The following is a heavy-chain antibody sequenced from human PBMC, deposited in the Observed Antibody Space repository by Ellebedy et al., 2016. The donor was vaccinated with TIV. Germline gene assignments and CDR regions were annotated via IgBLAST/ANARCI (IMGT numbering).Heavy chain of an antibody. V-gene: IGHV1-8*01. CDR1: GSTFTSYE. D-gene: IGHD2-15*01. Sequence: AASVKVSCKASGSTFTSYEINWARQATGQGLEWMGWMNPNSVNTGYEQKLQGRVTLTRNTSISTAYMELSSLKSEDTAVYYCATQGPSGFDYWGQGTLVTVSS. CDR3: ATQGPSGFDY. CDR2: MNPNSVNT. J-gene: IGHJ4*02.